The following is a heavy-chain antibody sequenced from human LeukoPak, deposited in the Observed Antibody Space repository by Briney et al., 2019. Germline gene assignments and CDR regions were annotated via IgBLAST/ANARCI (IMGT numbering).Heavy chain of an antibody. J-gene: IGHJ4*02. CDR2: ISFDGSNK. CDR1: GFTFSSYA. D-gene: IGHD2-15*01. Sequence: GGSLRLSCAASGFTFSSYAMPWVRQAPGKGLEWVAVISFDGSNKYYADSVKGRFTISRDNSKNTLYLQMNSLRAEDTAVYYCARDYCSGGSCYGQSDYWGQGTLVTVSS. V-gene: IGHV3-30*04. CDR3: ARDYCSGGSCYGQSDY.